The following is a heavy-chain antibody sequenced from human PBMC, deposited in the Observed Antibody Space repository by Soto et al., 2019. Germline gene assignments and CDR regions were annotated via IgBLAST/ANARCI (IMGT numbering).Heavy chain of an antibody. D-gene: IGHD1-1*01. J-gene: IGHJ6*02. CDR1: GFTFSNYV. CDR3: AKGSRNYYYYGMDV. CDR2: ISYDGSNK. V-gene: IGHV3-30*18. Sequence: GGSLRLSCAASGFTFSNYVMHWARQAPGKGLEWVAVISYDGSNKYYADSVKGRFTISRDNSKNTLYLQMNSLRAEDTAVYYCAKGSRNYYYYGMDVWGQGTTVTVSS.